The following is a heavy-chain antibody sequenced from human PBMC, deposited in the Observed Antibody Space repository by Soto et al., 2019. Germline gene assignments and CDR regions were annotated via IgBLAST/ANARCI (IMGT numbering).Heavy chain of an antibody. Sequence: QVQLVQSGAEVKKPGSSVKVSCKASGGTFSSYAISWVRQAPGQGLEWMGGIIPIFGTANYAQKFQGRVTITADESTSTAYMELSSLRSEDTAVYYCARARGVVVPAATQQTGMIAFRYYYYGMDVWGQGTTVTVSS. CDR2: IIPIFGTA. D-gene: IGHD2-2*01. CDR3: ARARGVVVPAATQQTGMIAFRYYYYGMDV. CDR1: GGTFSSYA. V-gene: IGHV1-69*01. J-gene: IGHJ6*02.